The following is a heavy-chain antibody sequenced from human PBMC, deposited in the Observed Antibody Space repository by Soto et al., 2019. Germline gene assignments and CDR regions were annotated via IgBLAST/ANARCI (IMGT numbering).Heavy chain of an antibody. D-gene: IGHD7-27*01. J-gene: IGHJ4*02. CDR2: VNPDGTTT. CDR3: ARDLAGVDDS. V-gene: IGHV3-74*01. Sequence: EVQLVESGGGLVQPGGSLRLSCAASGFTFSSYWMRWVRQAPGKGLVWVSRVNPDGTTTNYAASVKGRFTISRDNAKNTLFLQMNSLRVDDTAVYFCARDLAGVDDSWGQGTLVTVSS. CDR1: GFTFSSYW.